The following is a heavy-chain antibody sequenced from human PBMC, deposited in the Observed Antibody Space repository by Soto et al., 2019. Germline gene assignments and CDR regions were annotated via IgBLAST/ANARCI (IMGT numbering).Heavy chain of an antibody. CDR2: IYYSGST. V-gene: IGHV4-31*03. Sequence: NPSETLSLTCTVSGGSISSGGYYWSWIRQHPGKGLEWIGYIYYSGSTYYNPSLKSRVTISVDTPKNQFSLKLSSVTAADTAVYYCASSGFDSVTIPYYYYYMDVWGKGTTVTVSS. D-gene: IGHD4-17*01. J-gene: IGHJ6*03. CDR3: ASSGFDSVTIPYYYYYMDV. CDR1: GGSISSGGYY.